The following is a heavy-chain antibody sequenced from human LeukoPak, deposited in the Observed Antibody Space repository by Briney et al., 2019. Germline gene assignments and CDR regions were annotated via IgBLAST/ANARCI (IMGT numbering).Heavy chain of an antibody. CDR3: AKRASGSGTSLGYFDY. CDR2: ISNSAGST. Sequence: PGGSLRLSCAASGFTFSSYAMSWVRQAPGKGLEWVSVISNSAGSTFYADSVKGRFTISRDNSKNTLYLQMNSLRAEDTAVYYCAKRASGSGTSLGYFDYWGQGTLVTVSS. V-gene: IGHV3-23*01. J-gene: IGHJ4*02. CDR1: GFTFSSYA. D-gene: IGHD3-10*01.